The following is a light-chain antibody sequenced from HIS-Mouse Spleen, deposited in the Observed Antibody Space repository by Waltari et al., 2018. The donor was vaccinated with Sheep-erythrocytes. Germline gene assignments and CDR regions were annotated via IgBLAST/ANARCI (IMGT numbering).Light chain of an antibody. V-gene: IGLV2-8*01. CDR3: SSYAGSNNWV. J-gene: IGLJ3*02. Sequence: QSALTQPPSASGSPGQSVTISCTGTSSDVGGYNYVSWYQQHPGKAPKLMIYEVSKRPSGVPDRFSGYKSGNTASLTVSGRQAEDEAEYYCSSYAGSNNWVFGGGTKLTVL. CDR1: SSDVGGYNY. CDR2: EVS.